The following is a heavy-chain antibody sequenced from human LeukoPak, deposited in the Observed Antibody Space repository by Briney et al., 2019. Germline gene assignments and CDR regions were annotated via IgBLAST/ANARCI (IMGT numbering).Heavy chain of an antibody. CDR2: SRNKASSYTT. J-gene: IGHJ4*02. V-gene: IGHV3-72*01. D-gene: IGHD6-13*01. CDR1: GFKFSDHY. CDR3: AKELYSSSASDH. Sequence: GGSLRLSCAASGFKFSDHYIDWVRQAPGKGLEWVGRSRNKASSYTTEYAASVEGRFTISRDVSESSLYLQMNSLRTEDTAVYYCAKELYSSSASDHWGQGTLVTVSS.